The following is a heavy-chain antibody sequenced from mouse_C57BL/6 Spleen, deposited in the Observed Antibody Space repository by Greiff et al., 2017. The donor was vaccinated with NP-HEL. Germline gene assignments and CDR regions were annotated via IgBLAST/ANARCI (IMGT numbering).Heavy chain of an antibody. D-gene: IGHD2-1*01. CDR3: ATYGSHFDY. Sequence: QVQLKESGAELARPGASVKLSCKASGYTFTSYGISWVKQRTGQGLEWIGEIYPRSGNTYYNEKFKGKATLTADKSASTAYMELRSLTSEDSAVYFCATYGSHFDYWGQGTTLTVSS. CDR1: GYTFTSYG. CDR2: IYPRSGNT. J-gene: IGHJ2*01. V-gene: IGHV1-81*01.